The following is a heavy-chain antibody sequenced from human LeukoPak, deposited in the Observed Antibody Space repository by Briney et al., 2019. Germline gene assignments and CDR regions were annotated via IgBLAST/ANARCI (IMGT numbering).Heavy chain of an antibody. D-gene: IGHD2-2*02. J-gene: IGHJ3*02. CDR3: ARRDIVVVPAAIIGAFDI. CDR2: ISSSSSYI. Sequence: PGGSLRLSCAGSGFTFSSYSMNWVRQAPGKGLEWVSSISSSSSYIYYADSVKGRFTISRDNAKNSLYLQMNSLRAEDTALYYCARRDIVVVPAAIIGAFDIWGQGTMVTVSS. V-gene: IGHV3-21*04. CDR1: GFTFSSYS.